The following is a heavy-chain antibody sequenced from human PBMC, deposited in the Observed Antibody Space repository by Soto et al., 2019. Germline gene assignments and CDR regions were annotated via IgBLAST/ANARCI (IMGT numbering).Heavy chain of an antibody. CDR3: ARGSPSSSRSWPQIDY. J-gene: IGHJ4*02. Sequence: GGSLRLSCAASKFTFSSYSMNWVRQAPGKGLEWVSSISSSSTYIYYADSVKGRFTISRDNAKNSLHLQMNSLRAEDTAVYYCARGSPSSSRSWPQIDYWGQGTLVTVSS. V-gene: IGHV3-21*01. D-gene: IGHD6-13*01. CDR1: KFTFSSYS. CDR2: ISSSSTYI.